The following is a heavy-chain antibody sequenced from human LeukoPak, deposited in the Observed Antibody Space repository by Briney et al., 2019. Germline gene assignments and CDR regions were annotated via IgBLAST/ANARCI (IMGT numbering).Heavy chain of an antibody. CDR1: GYTFTSYD. CDR3: ARKTPIAAAGTGGYYYYYYYMDV. CDR2: MNPNSGNT. D-gene: IGHD6-13*01. Sequence: ASVKVSCKASGYTFTSYDINWVRQATGQGLEWMGWMNPNSGNTGYAQKFQGRVTMTRNTSISTAYMELSSLRSEDTAVYYCARKTPIAAAGTGGYYYYYYYMDVWGKGTTVTVSS. V-gene: IGHV1-8*01. J-gene: IGHJ6*03.